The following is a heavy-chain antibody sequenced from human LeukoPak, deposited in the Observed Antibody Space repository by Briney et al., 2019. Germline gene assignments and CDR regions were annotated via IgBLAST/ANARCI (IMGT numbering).Heavy chain of an antibody. J-gene: IGHJ4*02. V-gene: IGHV4-30-4*01. CDR1: GGSISSGDYY. CDR2: INHSGST. D-gene: IGHD3-22*01. CDR3: ATRSGVHYYDSSGYYEPHYFDY. Sequence: SQTLSLTCTVSGGSISSGDYYWSWIRQPPGKGLEWIGEINHSGSTNYNPSLKSRVTISVDTSKNQFSLKLSSVTAADTAVYYCATRSGVHYYDSSGYYEPHYFDYWGQGTLVTVSS.